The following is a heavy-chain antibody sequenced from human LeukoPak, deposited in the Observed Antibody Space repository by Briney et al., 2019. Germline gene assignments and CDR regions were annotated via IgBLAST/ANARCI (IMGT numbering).Heavy chain of an antibody. CDR1: GYTFTSYD. Sequence: ASVKVSCRASGYTFTSYDINWVRQATGQGLEWMGWMNPNSGNTGYAQKFQGRVTMTRNTSISTAYMELSSLRSEDTAVYYCARRPASVRFLEWLFYYFDYWGQGTLVTVSS. V-gene: IGHV1-8*01. D-gene: IGHD3-3*01. CDR2: MNPNSGNT. J-gene: IGHJ4*02. CDR3: ARRPASVRFLEWLFYYFDY.